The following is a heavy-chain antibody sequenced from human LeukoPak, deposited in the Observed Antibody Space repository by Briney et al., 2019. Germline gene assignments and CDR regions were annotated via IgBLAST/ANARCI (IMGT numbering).Heavy chain of an antibody. Sequence: GGSLRLSCAASGFTFSSYSMNWVRQAPGKGLEWVSSISSSSSYIYYADSVKGRFTISRDNAKNSLYLQMNSLRAEDTAVYYCAKDRASSWWYFDLWGRGTLVTVSS. CDR1: GFTFSSYS. CDR2: ISSSSSYI. V-gene: IGHV3-21*04. D-gene: IGHD5-18*01. J-gene: IGHJ2*01. CDR3: AKDRASSWWYFDL.